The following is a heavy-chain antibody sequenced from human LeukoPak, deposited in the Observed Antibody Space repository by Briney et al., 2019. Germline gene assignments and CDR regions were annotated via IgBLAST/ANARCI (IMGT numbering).Heavy chain of an antibody. D-gene: IGHD6-19*01. Sequence: GESLKISCKGSGYSFTSYWIGWVRQMPGKGLEWMGIIYPGDSDTRYSPSFQGQVTISADKSISTAYLQWSSLKASDTAMYYCAGTQAYSSGWYYFDYWGQGTLVTVSS. V-gene: IGHV5-51*01. CDR3: AGTQAYSSGWYYFDY. CDR2: IYPGDSDT. J-gene: IGHJ4*02. CDR1: GYSFTSYW.